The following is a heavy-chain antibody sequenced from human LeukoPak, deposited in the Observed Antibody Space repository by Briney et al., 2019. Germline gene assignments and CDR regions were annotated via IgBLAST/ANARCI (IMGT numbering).Heavy chain of an antibody. CDR2: IYPGDSDT. Sequence: ASVKVSCKASGYTFTSYWIGWVRQMPGKGLEWMGIIYPGDSDTRYSPSFQGQVTISADKSISTAYLQWSSLKASDTAMYYCARRMVAAAGPHLDYWGQGTLVTVSS. V-gene: IGHV5-51*01. CDR1: GYTFTSYW. CDR3: ARRMVAAAGPHLDY. J-gene: IGHJ4*02. D-gene: IGHD6-13*01.